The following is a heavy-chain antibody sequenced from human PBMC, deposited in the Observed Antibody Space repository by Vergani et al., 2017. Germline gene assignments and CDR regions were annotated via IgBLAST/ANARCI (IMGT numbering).Heavy chain of an antibody. D-gene: IGHD1-20*01. J-gene: IGHJ4*02. CDR2: ISGSGGST. Sequence: EVQLLEAGGGLVQPGGSLRLSCAASGCTFSSYAMSGVRPAPGKGLEGVSAISGSGGSTYYADSVEGRFTISRDNSKNTLYLQMNSLRADDTAVYYCAKDRYNWNDVPLDYWGQGTLVTVSS. CDR1: GCTFSSYA. CDR3: AKDRYNWNDVPLDY. V-gene: IGHV3-23*01.